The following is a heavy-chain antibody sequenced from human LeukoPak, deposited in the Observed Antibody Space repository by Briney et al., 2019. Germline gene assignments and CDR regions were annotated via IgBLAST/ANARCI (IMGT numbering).Heavy chain of an antibody. Sequence: GGSLRLSCAASGFTVSSNYMSWVRQAPGKGLEWVSVISVKGRFTISRDNSKNTLYLQMNSLRAEDTAVYYCARDPSSGSYRYYYYGMDVWGQGTTVTVSS. CDR3: ARDPSSGSYRYYYYGMDV. D-gene: IGHD3-10*01. CDR1: GFTVSSNY. V-gene: IGHV3-66*01. CDR2: I. J-gene: IGHJ6*02.